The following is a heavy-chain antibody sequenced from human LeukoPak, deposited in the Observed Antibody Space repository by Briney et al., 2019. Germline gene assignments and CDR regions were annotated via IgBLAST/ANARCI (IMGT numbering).Heavy chain of an antibody. Sequence: ASVKVSCKASGYTFTGYYMHWVRQAPGQGLEWMGWVNPNSGGTNYAQKFQGRVTMTRDTSIITAYMELSRLRSDDTAVYFCARGYYDSSDYEYFQHWGQGTLVTVSS. CDR3: ARGYYDSSDYEYFQH. D-gene: IGHD3-22*01. V-gene: IGHV1-2*02. CDR1: GYTFTGYY. J-gene: IGHJ1*01. CDR2: VNPNSGGT.